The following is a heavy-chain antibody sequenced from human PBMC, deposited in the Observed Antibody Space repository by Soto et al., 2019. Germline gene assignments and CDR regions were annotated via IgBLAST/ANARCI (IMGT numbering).Heavy chain of an antibody. D-gene: IGHD1-1*01. CDR2: VYPGHSDT. J-gene: IGHJ3*02. V-gene: IGHV5-51*01. Sequence: EVQLVQSGAEMKRPGESLKISCKGSGYSFTGYWIAWVRQLPGNGLEWVGIVYPGHSDTRYSPSFEGQVTISADTSITTASLHWSTLKASDTAMYFCARVALETSANDAFDIWGQGTMVTVSS. CDR1: GYSFTGYW. CDR3: ARVALETSANDAFDI.